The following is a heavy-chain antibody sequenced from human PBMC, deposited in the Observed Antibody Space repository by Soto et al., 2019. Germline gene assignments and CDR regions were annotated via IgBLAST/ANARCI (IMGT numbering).Heavy chain of an antibody. V-gene: IGHV3-74*01. CDR2: INSDGSST. CDR1: GFTFSSYW. CDR3: ARERYYYGSGDY. D-gene: IGHD3-10*01. Sequence: PGGSLRLSCAASGFTFSSYWMHWVREAPGKGLVWVSHINSDGSSTNYADSVKGRFTISRDNAKNTLYLQMNSLRAEDTAVYYCARERYYYGSGDYWGQGTLVTVSS. J-gene: IGHJ4*02.